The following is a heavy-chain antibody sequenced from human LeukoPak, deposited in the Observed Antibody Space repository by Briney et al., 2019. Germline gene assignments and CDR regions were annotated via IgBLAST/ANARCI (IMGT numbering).Heavy chain of an antibody. D-gene: IGHD3-16*02. CDR3: ARDGPLGELSFNY. Sequence: ASVKVSCKASGGTFSSYAISWVRQAPGQGLEWMGWINTYNGNTNYAQKLQGRVTITTDTSTSTAYMELRSLRSDDTAVYYCARDGPLGELSFNYWGQGTLVTVSS. J-gene: IGHJ4*02. V-gene: IGHV1-18*01. CDR2: INTYNGNT. CDR1: GGTFSSYA.